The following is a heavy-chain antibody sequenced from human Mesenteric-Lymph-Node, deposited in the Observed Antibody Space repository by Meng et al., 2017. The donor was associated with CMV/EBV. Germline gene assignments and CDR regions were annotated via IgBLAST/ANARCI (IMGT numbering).Heavy chain of an antibody. CDR1: VGSFSGYY. D-gene: IGHD4-23*01. V-gene: IGHV4-34*01. J-gene: IGHJ4*02. CDR3: ARHQRWLKSEGGFNY. CDR2: INHSGST. Sequence: QWGPGRLTPPGTLSLPWAVYVGSFSGYYWSWIRQPPGKGLEWIGEINHSGSTNYNPSLKSRVTISVDTSKNQFSLKLSSVTAADTAVYYCARHQRWLKSEGGFNYWGQGTLVPVSS.